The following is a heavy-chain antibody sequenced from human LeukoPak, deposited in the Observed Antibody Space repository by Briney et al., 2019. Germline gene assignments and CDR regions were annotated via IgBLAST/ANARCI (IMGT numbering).Heavy chain of an antibody. D-gene: IGHD4-23*01. V-gene: IGHV2-5*01. CDR1: GFSLSPSGVG. CDR2: IYRNDDK. Sequence: SGPTLVKPTQTLTLTCTCSGFSLSPSGVGVGWIRQPPGKALEWLALIYRNDDKRYTPSLKSRLTITKDTSKNQVVLAKTNMDPVDTATYFCARRKVGGNSVEFDYWGQGIMVTVSS. J-gene: IGHJ4*02. CDR3: ARRKVGGNSVEFDY.